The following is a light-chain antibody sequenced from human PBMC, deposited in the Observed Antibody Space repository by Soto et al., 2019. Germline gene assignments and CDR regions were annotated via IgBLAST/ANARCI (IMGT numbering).Light chain of an antibody. CDR2: GSY. CDR1: QSFSGNY. CDR3: QQYGDSLAIT. V-gene: IGKV3-20*01. J-gene: IGKJ5*01. Sequence: EIVLTQSPGTLSLSPGERVTLSCRASQSFSGNYLTWYQHKPGQAPRLLIYGSYHRATGIPDRFSGSGSGTDFSLTITRLEPEDLAVYYCQQYGDSLAITCGQGPRLEIK.